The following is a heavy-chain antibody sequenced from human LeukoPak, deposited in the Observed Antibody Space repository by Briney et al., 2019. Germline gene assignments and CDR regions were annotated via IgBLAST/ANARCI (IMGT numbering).Heavy chain of an antibody. V-gene: IGHV1-24*01. D-gene: IGHD5-18*01. J-gene: IGHJ4*02. CDR2: FDVIDSET. CDR1: GSSLSELS. CDR3: AAGRPYSLLDY. Sequence: GASVKVSCTVSGSSLSELSLYWVRQAPGKGLEWMGGFDVIDSETFYAQKFQGRVTMTEDSSTDTAYMELRSLTSDDTALYYCAAGRPYSLLDYWGRGTLVTVSS.